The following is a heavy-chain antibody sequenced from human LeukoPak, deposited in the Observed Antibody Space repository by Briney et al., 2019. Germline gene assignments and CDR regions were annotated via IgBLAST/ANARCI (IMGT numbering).Heavy chain of an antibody. J-gene: IGHJ4*02. CDR3: ARGAAVAGNRAVYFDY. V-gene: IGHV4-34*01. D-gene: IGHD6-19*01. CDR2: INHSGST. CDR1: GGSFSGYY. Sequence: ASETLSLTCAVYGGSFSGYYWSWIRQPPGKGLEWIGEINHSGSTNYNPSLKSRVTISVDTSKNQFSLKLSSVTAADTAVYYCARGAAVAGNRAVYFDYWGQGTLVTVSS.